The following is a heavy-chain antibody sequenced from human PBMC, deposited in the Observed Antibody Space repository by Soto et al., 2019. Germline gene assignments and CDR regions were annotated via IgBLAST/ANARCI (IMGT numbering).Heavy chain of an antibody. Sequence: QVQLMKSGAEVQKPGAPVKVSCKASGYTFTTYYMHWVRQAPGHGLEWMGIINPSGGGTNNPQKYQDRVTMARDTATSTVYMQGSSLRSEDTGVYYCARDVRWQQLPRNFDDWGQGTLPTVSS. CDR1: GYTFTTYY. CDR3: ARDVRWQQLPRNFDD. J-gene: IGHJ4*02. V-gene: IGHV1-46*03. CDR2: INPSGGGT. D-gene: IGHD2-15*01.